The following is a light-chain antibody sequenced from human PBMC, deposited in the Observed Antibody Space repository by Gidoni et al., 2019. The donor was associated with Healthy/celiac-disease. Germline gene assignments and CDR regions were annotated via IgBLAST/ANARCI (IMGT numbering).Light chain of an antibody. CDR3: QHLET. V-gene: IGKV3-15*01. Sequence: EIVMTQSPATLSVSLGERATLSCRASQSVSSNLAWYQQKPGQAPRLLIYGAYTRATGIPARLSGSGSGTEFTLTISSLQSEDFAVYYCQHLETFGPGTKVDIK. CDR1: QSVSSN. J-gene: IGKJ3*01. CDR2: GAY.